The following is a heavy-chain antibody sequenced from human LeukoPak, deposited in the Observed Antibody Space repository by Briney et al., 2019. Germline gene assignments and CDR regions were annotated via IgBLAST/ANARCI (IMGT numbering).Heavy chain of an antibody. J-gene: IGHJ4*02. D-gene: IGHD6-13*01. Sequence: SETLSLTCTVSGGSISSSSCYWGWIRQPPGKGLEWIGSIYYSGCTYYNTFLKRRVTISVDTFKNHFSLRLSSVTAADTAVYYCASPGPDSSSWMYYFDYWGQGTLVTVSS. CDR1: GGSISSSSCY. V-gene: IGHV4-39*01. CDR2: IYYSGCT. CDR3: ASPGPDSSSWMYYFDY.